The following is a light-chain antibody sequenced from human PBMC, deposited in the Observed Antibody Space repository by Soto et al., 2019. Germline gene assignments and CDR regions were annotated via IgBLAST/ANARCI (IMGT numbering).Light chain of an antibody. J-gene: IGKJ1*01. CDR3: QQFYRGWT. Sequence: EIVMTQSPATLSVSPGKRATLSCRASQSISSDLAWHQQKPVQAPSLLIYGASTKATGIPARFSGSRSGTEFTLTISSLQSEDFAVYDCQQFYRGWTCGQGTKGEIE. CDR2: GAS. CDR1: QSISSD. V-gene: IGKV3-15*01.